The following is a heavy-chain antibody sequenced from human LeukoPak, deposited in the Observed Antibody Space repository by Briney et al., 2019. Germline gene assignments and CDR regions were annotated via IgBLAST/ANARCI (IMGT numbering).Heavy chain of an antibody. CDR1: GFTFSSYG. V-gene: IGHV3-33*01. J-gene: IGHJ4*02. Sequence: GGSLRLSCAASGFTFSSYGMHWVRQAPGKGLEWVAVIWYDGSNKYYADSVQGRFTISRDNSKNTLYLQMNSLRAEDTAVYYCARQTYSSSSLGPSDYWGQGTLVTVSS. CDR3: ARQTYSSSSLGPSDY. CDR2: IWYDGSNK. D-gene: IGHD6-6*01.